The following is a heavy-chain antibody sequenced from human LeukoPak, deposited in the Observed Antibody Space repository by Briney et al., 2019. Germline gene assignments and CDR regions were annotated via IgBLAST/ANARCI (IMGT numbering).Heavy chain of an antibody. D-gene: IGHD3-3*01. V-gene: IGHV4-59*01. CDR3: ARGYYDFWSGYYNWFDP. CDR2: IYYSGST. Sequence: SETLSLTCTVSGGSISSYYWSLIRQPPGKGLEWIGYIYYSGSTNYNPSLKSRVTISVDTSKNQFSLKLSSVTAADTAVYYCARGYYDFWSGYYNWFDPWGQGTLVTVSS. CDR1: GGSISSYY. J-gene: IGHJ5*02.